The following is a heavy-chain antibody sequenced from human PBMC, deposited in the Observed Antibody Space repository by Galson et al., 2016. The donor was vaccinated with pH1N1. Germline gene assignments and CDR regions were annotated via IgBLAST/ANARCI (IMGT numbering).Heavy chain of an antibody. J-gene: IGHJ4*02. D-gene: IGHD5-24*01. CDR1: GGSFDSYA. CDR3: ASIGDGYPRRGQVPFDF. CDR2: IIPLFNTI. V-gene: IGHV1-69*06. Sequence: SVKVSCKASGGSFDSYAFSWVRQAPGQGLEWMGRIIPLFNTITYAERFQGRFTLGADTSTKTVYMELSRLTSDDTAIYYCASIGDGYPRRGQVPFDFWGQGTLVTVSS.